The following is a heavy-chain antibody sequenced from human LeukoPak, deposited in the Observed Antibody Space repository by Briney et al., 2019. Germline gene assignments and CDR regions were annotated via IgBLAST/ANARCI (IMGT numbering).Heavy chain of an antibody. J-gene: IGHJ3*02. Sequence: SETLSLTCTVSVGSLSSYYWSWIRQPPGKGLEWIGDIYYSGSTNYNPSLKSRVTISVDTSKNQFSLKLSSVTAADTAVYYCGRPLSYYSDSSGDDAFDIWGQGTMVTVSS. V-gene: IGHV4-59*08. CDR3: GRPLSYYSDSSGDDAFDI. CDR2: IYYSGST. D-gene: IGHD3-22*01. CDR1: VGSLSSYY.